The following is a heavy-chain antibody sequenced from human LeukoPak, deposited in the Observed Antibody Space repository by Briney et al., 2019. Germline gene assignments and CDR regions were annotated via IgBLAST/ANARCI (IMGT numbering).Heavy chain of an antibody. CDR2: ISYDGSNK. CDR3: ARGTRWELSLMADY. Sequence: GRSLRLSCAASGFTFSSYAMHWVRQAPGKGLEWVAVISYDGSNKYYADSVKGRFTISRDNSKNTLYLQMNSLRAEDTAVYYCARGTRWELSLMADYWGQGTLVTVSS. D-gene: IGHD1-26*01. V-gene: IGHV3-30-3*01. J-gene: IGHJ4*02. CDR1: GFTFSSYA.